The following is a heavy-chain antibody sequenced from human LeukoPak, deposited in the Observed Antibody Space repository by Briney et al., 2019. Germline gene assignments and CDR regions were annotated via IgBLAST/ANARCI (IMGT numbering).Heavy chain of an antibody. V-gene: IGHV1-2*02. CDR3: ARDAWLVGTTNLYYFDY. D-gene: IGHD1-26*01. CDR1: EYTFTDYY. Sequence: ASVKVSFTASEYTFTDYYMHWVRQAPGQGLEWMGWINPNSGDTNYAQKFQGRVTMTRDPSISTAYMALTRLRSDDTAVYYCARDAWLVGTTNLYYFDYWGQGTLVTVSS. CDR2: INPNSGDT. J-gene: IGHJ4*02.